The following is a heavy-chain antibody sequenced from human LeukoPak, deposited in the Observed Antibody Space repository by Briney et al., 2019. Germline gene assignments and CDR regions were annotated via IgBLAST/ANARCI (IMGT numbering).Heavy chain of an antibody. D-gene: IGHD6-13*01. CDR1: GFTFSSYE. J-gene: IGHJ4*02. Sequence: GGSLRLSCAASGFTFSSYEMNWVRQAPGKGLEWVSYISSSGSTIYYADSAKGRFTISRDNAKNSLYLQMNSLRAEDTAVYYCAPPGGAAAGYWGQGTLVTVSS. CDR3: APPGGAAAGY. CDR2: ISSSGSTI. V-gene: IGHV3-48*03.